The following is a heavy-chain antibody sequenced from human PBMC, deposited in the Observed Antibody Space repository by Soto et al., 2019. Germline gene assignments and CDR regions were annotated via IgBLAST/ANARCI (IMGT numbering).Heavy chain of an antibody. Sequence: SGPTLVNPTQTLTLTCTFSGFSLSTNGLGVGWIRQPPGKALEWLAVIYWNDDKRHSPSLKSRLIITKDTSKNQAVLTMTNMDPADTATYFCTQRPVGVPAFMYWGQGILVTVSS. CDR1: GFSLSTNGLG. V-gene: IGHV2-5*01. D-gene: IGHD1-26*01. CDR2: IYWNDDK. J-gene: IGHJ4*02. CDR3: TQRPVGVPAFMY.